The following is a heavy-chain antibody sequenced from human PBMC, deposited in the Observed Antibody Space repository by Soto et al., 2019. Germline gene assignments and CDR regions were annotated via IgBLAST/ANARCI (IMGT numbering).Heavy chain of an antibody. CDR3: ARDHMITFGGVIVPSYYFDY. Sequence: PGGSLRLSCAASGFTFSDYYMSWIRQAPGKGLEWVSYISSSGSTIYYADSVKGRFTISRDNAKNSLYLQMNSLRAEDTAVYYCARDHMITFGGVIVPSYYFDYWGQGTLVTVSS. CDR1: GFTFSDYY. D-gene: IGHD3-16*02. J-gene: IGHJ4*02. V-gene: IGHV3-11*01. CDR2: ISSSGSTI.